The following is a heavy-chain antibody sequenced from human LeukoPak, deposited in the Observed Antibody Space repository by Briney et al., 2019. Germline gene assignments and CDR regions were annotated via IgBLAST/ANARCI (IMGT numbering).Heavy chain of an antibody. V-gene: IGHV4-59*01. CDR1: GVSISSYY. J-gene: IGHJ4*02. D-gene: IGHD5-12*01. CDR2: ISFSDST. Sequence: SETLSLTCAVSGVSISSYYWSWLRQPPGKGLEWIGYISFSDSTNYNPSLKSRVTISVDTSKNQFSLKVRSVTAADTAVYYCARGFDSKSTYFDYWGQGTLVTVSS. CDR3: ARGFDSKSTYFDY.